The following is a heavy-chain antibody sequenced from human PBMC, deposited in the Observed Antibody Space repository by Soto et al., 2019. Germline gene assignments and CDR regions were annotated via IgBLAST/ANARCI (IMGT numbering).Heavy chain of an antibody. J-gene: IGHJ4*02. CDR2: IYSGGST. CDR3: ATKTTAGITGMAFDY. V-gene: IGHV3-53*01. Sequence: PWGSLRLSFSSSVVTVMSNYIIVIRHSPVKWLEWVSVIYSGGSTYYADSVKGRFTISRDNPKNTQYLQMNSLRAEDTAVYYCATKTTAGITGMAFDYSGQGTLVNVPS. D-gene: IGHD1-20*01. CDR1: VVTVMSNY.